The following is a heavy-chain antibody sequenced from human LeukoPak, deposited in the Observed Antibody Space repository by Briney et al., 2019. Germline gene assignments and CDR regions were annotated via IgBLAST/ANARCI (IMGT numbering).Heavy chain of an antibody. V-gene: IGHV1-2*02. CDR3: ARAGLRGPEQWLVLGY. J-gene: IGHJ4*02. D-gene: IGHD6-19*01. CDR2: INPNSGGT. CDR1: GYTFTGYY. Sequence: ASVKVSCKASGYTFTGYYMHWVRQAPGQGLEWMGWINPNSGGTNYAQKFQGRVTMTRDTSISTAYMELSRLRSDDTAVYYCARAGLRGPEQWLVLGYWGQGTLVTVSS.